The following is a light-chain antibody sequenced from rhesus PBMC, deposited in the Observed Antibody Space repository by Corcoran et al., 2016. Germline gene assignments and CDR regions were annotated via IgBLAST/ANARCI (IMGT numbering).Light chain of an antibody. CDR3: QQHDNSPLT. V-gene: IGKV1-69*01. J-gene: IGKJ4*01. CDR1: QGISNW. Sequence: DIQMTQSPSSLSASVGDRVTITCRASQGISNWLAWYQQKPGKAPKLLIYRAYNLETGVPSRFSGSGSGTDFTLTISRLQPEDIATYYCQQHDNSPLTFGGGTKVEIK. CDR2: RAY.